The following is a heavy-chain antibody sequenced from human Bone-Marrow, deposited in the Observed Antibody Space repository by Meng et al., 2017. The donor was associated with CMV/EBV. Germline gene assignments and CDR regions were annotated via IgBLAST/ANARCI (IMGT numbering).Heavy chain of an antibody. V-gene: IGHV6-1*01. Sequence: SQTLSLTCAISGDSVSSDTVVWNWIRQSPSRGLEWLGRTYYRSKWSNDYAVSVESRITINRDTSKNQCSLQLNSVTPEDMAVYSCARKVGATFDIWGQGTMVTVSS. J-gene: IGHJ3*02. CDR1: GDSVSSDTVV. CDR2: TYYRSKWSN. CDR3: ARKVGATFDI. D-gene: IGHD1-26*01.